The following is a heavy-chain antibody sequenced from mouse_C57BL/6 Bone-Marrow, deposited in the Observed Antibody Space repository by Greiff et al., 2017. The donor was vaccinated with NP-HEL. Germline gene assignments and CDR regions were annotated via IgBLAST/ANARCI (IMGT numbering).Heavy chain of an antibody. CDR1: GYTFTDYY. V-gene: IGHV1-26*01. CDR2: INPNNGGT. J-gene: IGHJ4*01. Sequence: VQLQQSGPELVKPGASVKISCKASGYTFTDYYMNWVKQSHGKSLEWIGDINPNNGGTSYNQKFKGKATLTVDKSSSTAYMELRSLTSEDSAVYYCARGDPYAMDYWGQGTSVTVSS. CDR3: ARGDPYAMDY.